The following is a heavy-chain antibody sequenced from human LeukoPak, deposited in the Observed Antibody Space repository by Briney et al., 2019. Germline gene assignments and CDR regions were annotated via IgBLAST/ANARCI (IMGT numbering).Heavy chain of an antibody. CDR3: ARDDPYGD. V-gene: IGHV3-53*01. D-gene: IGHD4-17*01. CDR2: IYSGGYA. CDR1: GFSVSSNY. Sequence: GGSLRVSCAASGFSVSSNYMSWVRQAPGKGLEWVSVIYSGGYANYADSVKGRFTISRDNSKNTLYLQTNSLRVEDTAVYYCARDDPYGDWGQGTLVTVSS. J-gene: IGHJ4*02.